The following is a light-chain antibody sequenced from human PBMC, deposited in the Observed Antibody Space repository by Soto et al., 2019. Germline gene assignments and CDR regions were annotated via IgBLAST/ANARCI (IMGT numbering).Light chain of an antibody. V-gene: IGKV3-20*01. CDR1: QSVSSSY. CDR2: DAS. J-gene: IGKJ2*01. Sequence: EIVLTQSPGTLSLSPGERATLSCRASQSVSSSYLAWYQQKPGQAPRLLIYDASSRATGIPDRFSGSGSGTDFTLTISRLEAEDFAVYYCQQYGSSLYTFGQGTKLEIK. CDR3: QQYGSSLYT.